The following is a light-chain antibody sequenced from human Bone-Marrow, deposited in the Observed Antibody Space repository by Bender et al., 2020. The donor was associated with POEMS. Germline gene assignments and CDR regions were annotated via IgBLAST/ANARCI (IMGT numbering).Light chain of an antibody. CDR1: SMDIGAYTF. J-gene: IGLJ3*02. Sequence: QSALTQPASVSGSPGQSITISCTGTSMDIGAYTFVSWYQQRPGQALKLMIYDVTSRPSGVSHRFSGSKSGNTASLTISGLQAEDDADYYCNSYTSRSTYVFGGGTKLTVL. CDR3: NSYTSRSTYV. CDR2: DVT. V-gene: IGLV2-14*03.